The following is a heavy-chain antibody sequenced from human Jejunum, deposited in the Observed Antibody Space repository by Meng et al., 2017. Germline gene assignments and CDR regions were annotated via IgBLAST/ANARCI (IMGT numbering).Heavy chain of an antibody. V-gene: IGHV1-46*01. CDR3: ARDRCRSITCYENNH. Sequence: QVQLVQAGAEVKKPGASVKVSCKASGYTFTNHYMHWVRQAPGQGLEWMGVINPSGDRTIYAQKFQGRLSMTRDTSTSTLYMELSSLTSEDTAVYYCARDRCRSITCYENNHWGQGTLVTVSS. D-gene: IGHD2-2*01. CDR1: GYTFTNHY. CDR2: INPSGDRT. J-gene: IGHJ5*02.